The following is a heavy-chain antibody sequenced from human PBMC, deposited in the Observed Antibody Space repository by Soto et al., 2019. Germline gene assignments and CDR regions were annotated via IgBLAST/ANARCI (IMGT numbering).Heavy chain of an antibody. D-gene: IGHD4-17*01. V-gene: IGHV1-2*02. CDR1: GYTFTGYY. Sequence: ASVKVSCKASGYTFTGYYIHWVRQAPGQGLEWMGWINPTTGDTNYAQKFQGRVTMTRDTSIYTAFMGLSRLTFDDTAVYYCARDRRAYGASRRGMDVWGQGTTVTVSS. CDR2: INPTTGDT. CDR3: ARDRRAYGASRRGMDV. J-gene: IGHJ6*02.